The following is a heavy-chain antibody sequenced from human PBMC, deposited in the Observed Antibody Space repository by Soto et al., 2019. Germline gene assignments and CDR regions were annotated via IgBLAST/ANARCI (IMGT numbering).Heavy chain of an antibody. V-gene: IGHV4-4*02. D-gene: IGHD3-22*01. Sequence: PSETLSLTCAVSGGSITSSNWWSWVRQPPGKGLEWIGEIYHSGSTNYNPSLKSRVTISVDKSKNQFSLKLSSVAAADTAVYYCARDDYYDSSGSYYYYYGMDVWGQGTTVTVSS. J-gene: IGHJ6*02. CDR2: IYHSGST. CDR1: GGSITSSNW. CDR3: ARDDYYDSSGSYYYYYGMDV.